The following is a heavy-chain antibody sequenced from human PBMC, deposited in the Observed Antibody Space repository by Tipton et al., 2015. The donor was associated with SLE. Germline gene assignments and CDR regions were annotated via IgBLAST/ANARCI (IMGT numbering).Heavy chain of an antibody. CDR1: GFTFSTYA. Sequence: SLRLSCAASGFTFSTYAMTWVRQAPGKGLDWVSVISGSGGSTNNADSVKGRFTISRDNSKNTLYLQMNSLRAEDTAVYYCANFPGTVDYWGQGTLVTVSS. CDR2: ISGSGGST. V-gene: IGHV3-23*01. D-gene: IGHD3-10*01. CDR3: ANFPGTVDY. J-gene: IGHJ4*02.